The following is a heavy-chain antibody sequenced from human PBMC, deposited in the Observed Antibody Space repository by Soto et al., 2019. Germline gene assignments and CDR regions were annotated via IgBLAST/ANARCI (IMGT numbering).Heavy chain of an antibody. D-gene: IGHD6-19*01. Sequence: EVQLLESGGGLVQPGGSLRLSCAASGFTFSSYAMSWVRQAPGKGLEWVSAISGSGGSTYYAASVKGRFTTSRDNSKNTLYLQMDSLRAEDTAVYYCATARVGAVAVLLPDYWGQGTLVTVSS. J-gene: IGHJ4*02. CDR2: ISGSGGST. CDR3: ATARVGAVAVLLPDY. V-gene: IGHV3-23*01. CDR1: GFTFSSYA.